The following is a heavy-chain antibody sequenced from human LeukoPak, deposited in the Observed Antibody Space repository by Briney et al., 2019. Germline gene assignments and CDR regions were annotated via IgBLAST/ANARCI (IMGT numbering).Heavy chain of an antibody. CDR3: ARLAVAGAFHYYYYYMDV. CDR1: GGSISSYY. CDR2: IYYSGST. V-gene: IGHV4-59*12. D-gene: IGHD6-19*01. Sequence: SETLSLTCTVSGGSISSYYWSWIRQPPGKGLEWIGYIYYSGSTNYNPSLKSRVTISVDTSKNQFSLKLSSVTAADTAVYYCARLAVAGAFHYYYYYMDVWGKGTTVTISS. J-gene: IGHJ6*03.